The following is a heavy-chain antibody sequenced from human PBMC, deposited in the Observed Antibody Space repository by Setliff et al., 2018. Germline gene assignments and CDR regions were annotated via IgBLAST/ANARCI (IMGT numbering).Heavy chain of an antibody. V-gene: IGHV1-18*01. CDR1: GYTFTSYG. Sequence: ASVKVSCKASGYTFTSYGISWVRLAPGQGLEWMGWISTYNGNTNYAQKLQGRVTMTTDTSTRTAYMEVTSLRSDDPAVYYCATEKFPGDWGDYWGQGTLVTVSS. D-gene: IGHD2-21*01. J-gene: IGHJ4*02. CDR2: ISTYNGNT. CDR3: ATEKFPGDWGDY.